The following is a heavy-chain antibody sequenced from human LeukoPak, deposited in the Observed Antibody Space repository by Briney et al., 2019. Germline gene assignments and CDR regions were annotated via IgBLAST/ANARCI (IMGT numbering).Heavy chain of an antibody. CDR1: GGSISSSSYY. J-gene: IGHJ3*02. CDR2: IYYSGST. D-gene: IGHD2-21*02. Sequence: SETLSLTCTVSGGSISSSSYYWGWIRQPPGKGLEWIGSIYYSGSTYYNPSLKSRVTISVDTSKNQFSLKLSSVTAADTAVYYCATPGAVVTARSGDAFDIWGQGTMVTVSS. CDR3: ATPGAVVTARSGDAFDI. V-gene: IGHV4-39*07.